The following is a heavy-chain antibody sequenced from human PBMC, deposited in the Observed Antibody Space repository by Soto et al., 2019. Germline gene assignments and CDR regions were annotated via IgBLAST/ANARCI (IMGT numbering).Heavy chain of an antibody. J-gene: IGHJ6*02. D-gene: IGHD3-9*01. CDR2: INHSGST. CDR3: ARAGIRYFDWTSYYYYGMDV. V-gene: IGHV4-34*01. CDR1: GGSFSGYY. Sequence: QVQLQQWGAGLLKPSETLSLTCAVYGGSFSGYYWSWIRQPPGKGLEWIGEINHSGSTNYNPSLKSRVTISVDTSKNQFSLKLSSVTAADTAVYYCARAGIRYFDWTSYYYYGMDVWDQGTTVTVSS.